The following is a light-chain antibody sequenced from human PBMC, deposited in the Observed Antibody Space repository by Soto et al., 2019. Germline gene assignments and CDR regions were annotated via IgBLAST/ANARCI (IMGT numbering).Light chain of an antibody. CDR3: QQYANSQGT. CDR2: GAS. V-gene: IGKV3-20*01. CDR1: QSVSTNY. J-gene: IGKJ1*01. Sequence: ENVMTHSPGTLSLSPGERATLSCRASQSVSTNYVAWYQQKPGQAPRLLIYGASSRASGIPDRFRGSGSGKWVALTISRLEPEDFAVYYCQQYANSQGTVGQGTKVDIK.